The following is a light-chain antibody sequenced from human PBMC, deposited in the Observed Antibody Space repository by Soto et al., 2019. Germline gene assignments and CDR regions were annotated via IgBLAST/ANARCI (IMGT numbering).Light chain of an antibody. Sequence: DIQMTQSPSTLSASVGDRVTITCRASQSISSWLAWYQQKPGKAPKLLIYDASSLESGVPSRVSGSGSGTEFTLTISSLQPDDFATYYCQHYNSYRTFGQWTKVEI. CDR1: QSISSW. CDR2: DAS. V-gene: IGKV1-5*01. J-gene: IGKJ1*01. CDR3: QHYNSYRT.